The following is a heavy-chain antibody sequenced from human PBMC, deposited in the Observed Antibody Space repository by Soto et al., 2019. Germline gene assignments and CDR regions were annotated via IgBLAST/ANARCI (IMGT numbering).Heavy chain of an antibody. V-gene: IGHV1-46*01. D-gene: IGHD2-2*01. CDR1: GYTFTSYY. CDR3: ARDIANPLVVVVPAANPNYYSGMAV. CDR2: INPSGGST. J-gene: IGHJ6*02. Sequence: GASVKVSCKASGYTFTSYYMHWVRQAPGXGLEXMGIINPSGGSTSYAQKFQGRVTMTRDTSTSTVYMELSSLRSEDTAVYYCARDIANPLVVVVPAANPNYYSGMAVWGQGTTVTVSS.